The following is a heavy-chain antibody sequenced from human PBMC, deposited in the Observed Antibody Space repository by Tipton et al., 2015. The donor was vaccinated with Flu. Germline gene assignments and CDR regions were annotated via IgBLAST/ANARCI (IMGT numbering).Heavy chain of an antibody. D-gene: IGHD6-13*01. CDR1: GFSFSRYW. CDR2: IKQDGSEK. V-gene: IGHV3-7*01. CDR3: ARSSYSSSWFFDY. J-gene: IGHJ4*02. Sequence: GSLRLSCAASGFSFSRYWMNWVRQAPGKGLEWVAKIKQDGSEKYYVDSVKGRITISRDNAKNSLYLQMNSLRAEDTAVYFCARSSYSSSWFFDYWGQGTLVTVSS.